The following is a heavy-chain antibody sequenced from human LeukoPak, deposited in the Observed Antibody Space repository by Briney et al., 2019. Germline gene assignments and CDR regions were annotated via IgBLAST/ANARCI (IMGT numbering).Heavy chain of an antibody. D-gene: IGHD4-11*01. CDR3: ARNLGQTWGTVTTDLWYFDH. V-gene: IGHV4-39*01. CDR1: VSSILTTNYY. Sequence: SETLSLTRIVSVSSILTTNYYWGWIRQPPGKGLEWIGSISYSGNAYYNPSLRSRLSISMDASKNQFSLKVRSVTAADTAVYYCARNLGQTWGTVTTDLWYFDHWGQGTLVPVSS. J-gene: IGHJ4*02. CDR2: ISYSGNA.